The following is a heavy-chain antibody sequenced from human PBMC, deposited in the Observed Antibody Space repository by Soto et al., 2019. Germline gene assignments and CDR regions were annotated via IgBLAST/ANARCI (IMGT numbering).Heavy chain of an antibody. V-gene: IGHV1-69*02. CDR2: IIPILGIA. CDR3: ATQGALGYCSSTSCYALDY. J-gene: IGHJ4*02. Sequence: QVQLVQSGAEVKKPGSSVKVSCKASGGTFSSYTISWGRQAPGHGLEWMGRIIPILGIANYAQKFQGRVTITADKSTSTAYMELSSLRSEDTAVYYCATQGALGYCSSTSCYALDYWGQGTLVTVSS. D-gene: IGHD2-2*01. CDR1: GGTFSSYT.